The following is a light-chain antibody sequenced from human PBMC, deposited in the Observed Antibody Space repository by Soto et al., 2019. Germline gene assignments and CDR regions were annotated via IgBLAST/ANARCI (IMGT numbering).Light chain of an antibody. CDR2: KAS. CDR3: QQYNSYPT. CDR1: QSISSW. J-gene: IGKJ5*01. Sequence: DIQMTQSPSTLSASVGDRVTITCRASQSISSWLAWYQQKPGKAPKVLIYKASSLESGVPSRFSGSGSGIEFTLTISSLQPDDFATYYCQQYNSYPTFGQGTRLEIK. V-gene: IGKV1-5*03.